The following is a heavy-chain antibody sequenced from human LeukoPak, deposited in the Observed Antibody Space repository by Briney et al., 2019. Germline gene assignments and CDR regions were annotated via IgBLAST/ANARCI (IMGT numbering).Heavy chain of an antibody. CDR1: GFTFSSYA. D-gene: IGHD1-26*01. V-gene: IGHV3-30*04. CDR2: ISYDGSNK. Sequence: GGSLRLSCAASGFTFSSYAMHWVRQAPGKGLEWVAVISYDGSNKYYADSVKGRFTISRDNSKNTLYLQMNSLRAEDTAVYYCAKAPRESFSFDYWGQGTLVTVSS. CDR3: AKAPRESFSFDY. J-gene: IGHJ4*02.